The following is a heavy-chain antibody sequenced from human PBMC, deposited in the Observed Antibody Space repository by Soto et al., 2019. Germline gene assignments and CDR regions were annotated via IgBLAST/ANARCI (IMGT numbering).Heavy chain of an antibody. CDR2: IYHSGST. D-gene: IGHD2-21*02. J-gene: IGHJ4*02. CDR1: GGSISSSSYY. CDR3: ASGDWNSLEY. V-gene: IGHV4-39*01. Sequence: KTSETLSLTCTVSGGSISSSSYYWGWIRQPPGKGLEWIGNIYHSGSTYYNPSLKSRVTISVDTSKNQFSLKLSSVTAADTAVYYCASGDWNSLEYWGQGTLVTVSS.